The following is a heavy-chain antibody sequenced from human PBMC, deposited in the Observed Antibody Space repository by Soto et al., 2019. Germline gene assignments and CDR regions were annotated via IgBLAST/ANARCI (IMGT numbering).Heavy chain of an antibody. V-gene: IGHV1-3*01. CDR3: GRDDGSSYYYADWIDT. J-gene: IGHJ5*02. Sequence: QVQLVQSGAEVKKPGASVKVFCKISGYPSTSYTIHWVRQAPGQSLAWMGRINAANGDTKYSEKFQGRVTFTGDTSTNTISMELSGLKSEDTAVYYWGRDDGSSYYYADWIDTWGQGTLVTVSS. D-gene: IGHD3-22*01. CDR1: GYPSTSYT. CDR2: INAANGDT.